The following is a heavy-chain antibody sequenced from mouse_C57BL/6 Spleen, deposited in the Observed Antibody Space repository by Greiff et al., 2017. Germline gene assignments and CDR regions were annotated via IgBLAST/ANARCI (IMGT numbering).Heavy chain of an antibody. Sequence: QVQLQQSGAELARPGASVKLSCKASGYTFTSYGISWVKQRTGQGLEWIGEIYPRSGNTYYNEKFKGKATLTADKSSSTAYMELRSLTSEDSAVYFCARRSSGTWWYFDVWGTGTTVTVSS. CDR3: ARRSSGTWWYFDV. CDR2: IYPRSGNT. CDR1: GYTFTSYG. V-gene: IGHV1-81*01. D-gene: IGHD4-1*01. J-gene: IGHJ1*03.